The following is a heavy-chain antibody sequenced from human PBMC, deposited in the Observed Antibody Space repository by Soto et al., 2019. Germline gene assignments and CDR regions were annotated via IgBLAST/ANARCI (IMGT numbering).Heavy chain of an antibody. D-gene: IGHD2-2*01. CDR1: GFTFSTYG. Sequence: QVQLVESGGGVVQPGGSLRLSCAASGFTFSTYGMHWVRQAPGKGLEWVALISEDGSKKYYIDSVKGRFIISRDNSKNTLYLQMNRLRSEDTAVHYCAKDNMVVGAADQYNNMDVWGHGTTVSASS. J-gene: IGHJ6*02. CDR2: ISEDGSKK. V-gene: IGHV3-30*18. CDR3: AKDNMVVGAADQYNNMDV.